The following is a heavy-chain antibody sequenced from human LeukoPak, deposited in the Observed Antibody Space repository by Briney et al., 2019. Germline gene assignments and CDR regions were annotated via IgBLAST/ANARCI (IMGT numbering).Heavy chain of an antibody. CDR3: ARDHYYYASGSYAFDI. J-gene: IGHJ3*02. CDR2: IYTSGST. Sequence: SETLSLTCTVSGGSISSYCWSWIRQPAGKGLEWIGRIYTSGSTNYNPSLKSRVTMSVDTSKNQFSLKLTSVTAADTAVYYCARDHYYYASGSYAFDIWGQGTMVTVSS. CDR1: GGSISSYC. D-gene: IGHD3-10*01. V-gene: IGHV4-4*07.